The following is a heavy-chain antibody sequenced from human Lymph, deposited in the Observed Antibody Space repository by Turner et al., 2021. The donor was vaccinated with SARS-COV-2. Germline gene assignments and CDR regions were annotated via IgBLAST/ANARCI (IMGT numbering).Heavy chain of an antibody. CDR1: GFTFNNYP. J-gene: IGHJ4*02. CDR2: ISYDGSNK. D-gene: IGHD3-10*01. CDR3: ARDSSGSGTLDY. Sequence: QVQLVESGGGVVHPGRSLRLPLAASGFTFNNYPMPWVRQAPGKGLEWVAVISYDGSNKYYADSVKGRFTISRDNSKNTLYLQMNSLRAEDTAVYYCARDSSGSGTLDYWGQGTLVTVSS. V-gene: IGHV3-30-3*01.